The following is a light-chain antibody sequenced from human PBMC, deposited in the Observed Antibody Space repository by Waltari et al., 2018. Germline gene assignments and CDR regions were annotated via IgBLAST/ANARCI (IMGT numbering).Light chain of an antibody. J-gene: IGKJ1*01. CDR1: QSVSMT. CDR3: QKYWTLPAT. V-gene: IGKV3-20*01. Sequence: EIVLTQSPGTLSLSPGERATLSCRAIQSVSMTLAWYQQKPGQAPRLLIYDASNRATGIPDRFSGSGSETDFSLTSSRLEPEDFAVYYCQKYWTLPATFGQGTKVEVK. CDR2: DAS.